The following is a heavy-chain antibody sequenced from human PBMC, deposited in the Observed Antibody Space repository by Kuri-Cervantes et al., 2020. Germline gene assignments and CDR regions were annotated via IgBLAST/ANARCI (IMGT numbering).Heavy chain of an antibody. CDR2: IWYDGSNK. V-gene: IGHV3-33*01. Sequence: GGSLRLSCAASGFTFSSYGMHWVRQAPGKGLEWVAVIWYDGSNKYYADSVKGRFTISRDNSKNTLYLQMSSLRAEDTAVYYCARLGVPTGTTSVKENFDYWGQGTLVTVSS. J-gene: IGHJ4*02. D-gene: IGHD1-1*01. CDR3: ARLGVPTGTTSVKENFDY. CDR1: GFTFSSYG.